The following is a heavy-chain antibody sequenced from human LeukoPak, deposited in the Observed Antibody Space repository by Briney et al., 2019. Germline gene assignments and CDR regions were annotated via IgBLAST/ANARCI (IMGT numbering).Heavy chain of an antibody. Sequence: GGSLRPSCAASGFTFSGSAVHWVRQSSGKGLEWVGHIDKKDNLYATAYAESVKGRFTISRDDSKDTAFLHMDSLKTEDTALYYCTRDRGTYNWFDPWGQGTLVTVSS. CDR2: IDKKDNLYAT. D-gene: IGHD2-15*01. J-gene: IGHJ5*02. V-gene: IGHV3-73*01. CDR1: GFTFSGSA. CDR3: TRDRGTYNWFDP.